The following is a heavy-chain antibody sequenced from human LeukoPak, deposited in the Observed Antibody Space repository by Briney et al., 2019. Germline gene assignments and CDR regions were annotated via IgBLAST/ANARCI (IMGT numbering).Heavy chain of an antibody. D-gene: IGHD1-26*01. CDR2: FYYSGST. Sequence: PSETLSLTCTLSGGSISSYYWSWIRQPPEKGLEWIGYFYYSGSTNYNPSLKSRVTISVDTSKNQFSMNLSSVTGADTAVYYCARIARGSYQQFDYWGQGTLVTVSS. CDR1: GGSISSYY. J-gene: IGHJ4*02. CDR3: ARIARGSYQQFDY. V-gene: IGHV4-59*01.